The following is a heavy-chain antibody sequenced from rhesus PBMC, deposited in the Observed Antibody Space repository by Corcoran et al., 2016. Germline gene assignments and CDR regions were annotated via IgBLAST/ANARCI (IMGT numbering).Heavy chain of an antibody. CDR1: GYSISSGYD. Sequence: QVQLQESGPGVVKPSETLSLTCAVSGYSISSGYDWSWIRQPPGKGLEGIGYIYGSSGSTNYNPYLKNRGTISKDTSKNQFSLKLSSVTDADTAVYYCTTSTPFYFDYWGQGVLVTVSS. V-gene: IGHV4-76*01. CDR2: IYGSSGST. CDR3: TTSTPFYFDY. J-gene: IGHJ4*01.